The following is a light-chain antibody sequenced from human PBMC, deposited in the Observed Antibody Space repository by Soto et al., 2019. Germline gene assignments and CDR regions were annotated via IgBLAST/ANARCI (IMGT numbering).Light chain of an antibody. V-gene: IGKV1-39*01. CDR2: AAS. CDR1: QSISSY. Sequence: DIQITPSPSSLSASVGDRVTITFRASQSISSYLNWYQQKPGKAPNLLIYAASSLQSGVPSRFSGSGSGTDFTLTISSLQPEDFATYYCQQSYSTPWTFGQGTRWIS. CDR3: QQSYSTPWT. J-gene: IGKJ1*01.